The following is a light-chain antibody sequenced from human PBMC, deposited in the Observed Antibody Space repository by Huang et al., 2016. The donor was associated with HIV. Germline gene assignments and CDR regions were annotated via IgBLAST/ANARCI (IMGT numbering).Light chain of an antibody. CDR1: QSVSSN. CDR2: GAS. Sequence: EIVMTQSAATLSVSPGERATLSCRASQSVSSNLAWYQQKPGQAPRLLIFGASTRATGVPARFSGSGSGTEFTLIISSLQSEDVAVYYCQQYDNWPPTFGQGTKVKIK. V-gene: IGKV3-15*01. CDR3: QQYDNWPPT. J-gene: IGKJ1*01.